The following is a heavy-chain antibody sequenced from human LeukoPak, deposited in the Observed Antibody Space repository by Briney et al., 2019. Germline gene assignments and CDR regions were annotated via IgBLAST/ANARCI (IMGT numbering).Heavy chain of an antibody. CDR1: GFTFSSYG. D-gene: IGHD3-22*01. Sequence: GGSLRLSCAASGFTFSSYGMHWVRQAPGKGLGWVAVIWYDGSNKYYADSVKGRFTISRDNSKNTLYLQMNSLRAEDTAVYYCARTRDSSGYYAPFDYWGQGTLVTVSS. CDR2: IWYDGSNK. J-gene: IGHJ4*02. CDR3: ARTRDSSGYYAPFDY. V-gene: IGHV3-33*01.